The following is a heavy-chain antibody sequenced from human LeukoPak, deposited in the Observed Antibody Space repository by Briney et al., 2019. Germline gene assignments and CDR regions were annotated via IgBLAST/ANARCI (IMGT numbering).Heavy chain of an antibody. CDR3: ARGRATVTTHWVDP. CDR1: GYPFSNYD. V-gene: IGHV1-8*03. Sequence: ASVKVSCKASGYPFSNYDINWVRQATGQGHEWMGWMNPNSGNTDYAQKFQGRVTITRNTSISTAYMELSSLRSEDTAVYYCARGRATVTTHWVDPWGQGTLVTVSS. CDR2: MNPNSGNT. D-gene: IGHD4-11*01. J-gene: IGHJ5*02.